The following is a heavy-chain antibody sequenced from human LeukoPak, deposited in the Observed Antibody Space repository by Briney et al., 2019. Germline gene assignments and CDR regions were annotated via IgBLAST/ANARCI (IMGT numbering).Heavy chain of an antibody. CDR3: ARSEVRGAPYYYYGMDV. CDR1: GGTFSSYA. V-gene: IGHV1-69*06. D-gene: IGHD3-10*01. Sequence: ASVKVSCKASGGTFSSYAISWVRQAPGQGLEWMGGIIPIFGTANYAQKFQGRVTITADKSTSTAYMELSSLRSEDTAVYYCARSEVRGAPYYYYGMDVWGKGTTVTVSS. CDR2: IIPIFGTA. J-gene: IGHJ6*04.